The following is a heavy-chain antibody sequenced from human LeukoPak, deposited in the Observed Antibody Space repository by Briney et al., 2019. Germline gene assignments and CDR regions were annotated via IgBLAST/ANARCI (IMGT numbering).Heavy chain of an antibody. CDR3: ARSRYYYASSGYYYPFSDAFDI. CDR1: GYTFTGYY. CDR2: INPNTGVT. V-gene: IGHV1-2*02. Sequence: ASVKVSCKASGYTFTGYYMHWVRQAPGQGLEWMGWINPNTGVTNYARKFQGRVTMTRDTSISTAYMELSRLRSDDTAVYYCARSRYYYASSGYYYPFSDAFDIWGQGTMVTVSS. J-gene: IGHJ3*02. D-gene: IGHD3-22*01.